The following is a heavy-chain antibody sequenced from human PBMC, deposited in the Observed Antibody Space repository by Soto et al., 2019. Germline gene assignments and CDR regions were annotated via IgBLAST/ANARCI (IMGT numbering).Heavy chain of an antibody. D-gene: IGHD2-2*01. V-gene: IGHV3-53*01. Sequence: GVSLRLSCAASGFTVSSNYMSWVRQAPGKGLEWVSVIYSGGSTYYADSVEGRFTISRDNSKNTLYLQMNSLRAEDTAVYYCAARTVPYYYYGMDVWGQGTTVTVSS. CDR3: AARTVPYYYYGMDV. CDR1: GFTVSSNY. CDR2: IYSGGST. J-gene: IGHJ6*02.